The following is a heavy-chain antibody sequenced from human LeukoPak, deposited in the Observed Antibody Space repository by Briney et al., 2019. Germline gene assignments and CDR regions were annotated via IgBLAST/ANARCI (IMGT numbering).Heavy chain of an antibody. CDR3: ARDYDILTGNRGGWFDP. J-gene: IGHJ5*02. CDR1: GYTFTSYG. CDR2: ISAYNGNT. D-gene: IGHD3-9*01. V-gene: IGHV1-18*01. Sequence: ASVKVSCKASGYTFTSYGISWVRQAPGQGLEWMGWISAYNGNTNYAQKLQGRVTMTTDTSTSTAYMELRSLRSDDTAVYYCARDYDILTGNRGGWFDPWGQGTLVTVSS.